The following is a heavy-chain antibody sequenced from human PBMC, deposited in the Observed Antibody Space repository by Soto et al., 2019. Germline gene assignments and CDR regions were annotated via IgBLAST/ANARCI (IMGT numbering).Heavy chain of an antibody. CDR1: GYFLTSYY. Sequence: ASVKVSSKTSGYFLTSYYIHWVRQAPGQGLEWMRWINPNNGGTNAAQKFQGRVTMTSDTSINTAYMEITSLRSDDTALYYCAREVAYGGGSFSLGLWGQGTLVTVSS. D-gene: IGHD3-10*01. J-gene: IGHJ4*02. CDR2: INPNNGGT. V-gene: IGHV1-2*02. CDR3: AREVAYGGGSFSLGL.